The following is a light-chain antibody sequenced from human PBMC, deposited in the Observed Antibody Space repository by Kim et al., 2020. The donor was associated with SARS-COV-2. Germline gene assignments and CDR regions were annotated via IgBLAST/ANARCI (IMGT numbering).Light chain of an antibody. Sequence: GQKVPISCSGSSSNIGINYVTWYQQLPGTAPKLLIYDDNQRPSGIPDRFSGSKSGTSASLDITGLQTGDEANYYCGTWDSSLSAAVFGGGTKVTVL. J-gene: IGLJ2*01. CDR2: DDN. V-gene: IGLV1-51*01. CDR1: SSNIGINY. CDR3: GTWDSSLSAAV.